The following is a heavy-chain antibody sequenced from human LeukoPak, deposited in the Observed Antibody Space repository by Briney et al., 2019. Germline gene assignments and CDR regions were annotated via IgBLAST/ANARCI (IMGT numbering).Heavy chain of an antibody. CDR3: PSGIYYASVHTWSPV. Sequence: GGSLRLSCAASGFTFSTFSMNWVRQAPGKGLEWVSSISRSSTYIYYVDSVKGRFTISRDDAKNSLYLQMNSMRADDTAVQYCPSGIYYASVHTWSPVWGQGTLVTVSS. CDR1: GFTFSTFS. V-gene: IGHV3-21*01. J-gene: IGHJ4*02. CDR2: ISRSSTYI. D-gene: IGHD3-10*01.